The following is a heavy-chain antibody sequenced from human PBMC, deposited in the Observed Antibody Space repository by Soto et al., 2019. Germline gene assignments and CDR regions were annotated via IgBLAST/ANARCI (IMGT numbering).Heavy chain of an antibody. Sequence: QGLEWMGGIIPIFGTANYAQKFQGRVTITADKSTSTAYMELSSLRSEDTAVYYCARTSYYYDSSGYPYYFDYWGQGTLVTVS. D-gene: IGHD3-22*01. CDR3: ARTSYYYDSSGYPYYFDY. V-gene: IGHV1-69*06. J-gene: IGHJ4*02. CDR2: IIPIFGTA.